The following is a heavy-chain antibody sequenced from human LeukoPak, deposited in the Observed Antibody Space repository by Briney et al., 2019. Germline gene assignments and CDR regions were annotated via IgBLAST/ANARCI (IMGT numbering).Heavy chain of an antibody. CDR1: GFTFSSYA. J-gene: IGHJ3*01. CDR2: ISGSGGST. D-gene: IGHD4-17*01. CDR3: AKERGNGVRGAFDV. Sequence: GGSLRLSCAASGFTFSSYAMNWVRQAPGRGLEWVSVISGSGGSTYYADSVKGRFTMSRDNSKNTLYLQMNRPRAEDTAVYYCAKERGNGVRGAFDVWGQGTTVTVSS. V-gene: IGHV3-23*01.